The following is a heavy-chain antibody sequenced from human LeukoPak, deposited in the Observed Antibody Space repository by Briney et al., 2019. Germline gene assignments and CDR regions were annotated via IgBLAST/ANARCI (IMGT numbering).Heavy chain of an antibody. D-gene: IGHD3-10*01. Sequence: GGSLRLSCAAAGFTFSSYAMHWVRQAPGKGLGWVAVISYDGINKYYAPSVKGRLTIDRDNSKNTLYLQMNSLRGEDSAVYYCARDSGYYYGSGSYFVFDYWGQGTLVTVSS. CDR1: GFTFSSYA. CDR2: ISYDGINK. V-gene: IGHV3-30*04. J-gene: IGHJ4*02. CDR3: ARDSGYYYGSGSYFVFDY.